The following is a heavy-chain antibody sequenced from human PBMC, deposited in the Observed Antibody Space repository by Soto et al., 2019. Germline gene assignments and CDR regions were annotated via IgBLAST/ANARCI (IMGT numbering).Heavy chain of an antibody. J-gene: IGHJ4*02. CDR1: GYTFTSYG. CDR3: ARDRPRSRGYCSGGSCTAGY. CDR2: ISAYNGNT. Sequence: ASVKVSCKASGYTFTSYGISWVRQAPGQGLEWMGWISAYNGNTNYAQKLQGRVTMTTDTSTSTAYTELRSLRSDDTAVYYCARDRPRSRGYCSGGSCTAGYWGQGTLVTVSS. D-gene: IGHD2-15*01. V-gene: IGHV1-18*01.